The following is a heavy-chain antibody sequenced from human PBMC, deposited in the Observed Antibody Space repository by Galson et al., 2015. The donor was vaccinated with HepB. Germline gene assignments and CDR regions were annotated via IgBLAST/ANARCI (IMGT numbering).Heavy chain of an antibody. CDR2: INPSGGST. Sequence: SVKVSCKASGYTFTSYYMHWVRQAPGQGLEWMGIINPSGGSTSYAQKLQGRVTMTRDTSTSTVYMELSSLRSEDTAVYYCAREEGLRGFGYWGQGTLVTVSS. CDR1: GYTFTSYY. CDR3: AREEGLRGFGY. D-gene: IGHD4-17*01. V-gene: IGHV1-46*04. J-gene: IGHJ4*02.